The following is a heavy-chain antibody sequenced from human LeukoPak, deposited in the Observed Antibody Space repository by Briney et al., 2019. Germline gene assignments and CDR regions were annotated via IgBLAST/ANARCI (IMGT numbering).Heavy chain of an antibody. D-gene: IGHD6-25*01. V-gene: IGHV4-4*09. J-gene: IGHJ4*02. CDR1: GGSLSGYY. CDR2: IYPSGNS. Sequence: SETLSLTCTVSGGSLSGYYWNWIRQPPAKGLEWLGYIYPSGNSDYNPSLRSRVSMSVDTSKKQISLRLSSVTAADTAVYYCTRRTRIAAGVYNIDFWGQGTLVTVSS. CDR3: TRRTRIAAGVYNIDF.